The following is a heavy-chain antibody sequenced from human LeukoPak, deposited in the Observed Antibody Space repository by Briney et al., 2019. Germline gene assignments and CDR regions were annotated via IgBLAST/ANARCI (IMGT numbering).Heavy chain of an antibody. CDR1: GFTFSSYA. CDR3: ARGVAAAGNPN. CDR2: ISGSGGST. D-gene: IGHD6-13*01. V-gene: IGHV3-23*01. Sequence: GGSLRLSCAASGFTFSSYAMSWVRQAPGKGLEWVSAISGSGGSTYYADSVKGRFTISRDNAKNTLFLHMNSLRAEDTAVYYCARGVAAAGNPNWGQGTLVTVSS. J-gene: IGHJ4*02.